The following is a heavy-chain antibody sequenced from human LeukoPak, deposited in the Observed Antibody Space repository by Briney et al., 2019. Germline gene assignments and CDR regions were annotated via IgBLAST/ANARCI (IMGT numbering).Heavy chain of an antibody. CDR1: GFTVSNNY. CDR2: IYKVGNT. J-gene: IGHJ3*02. Sequence: GGSLRLSCAASGFTVSNNYMSWVRQDPGKGLEGVSVIYKVGNTFYADFVKGRFTISRDNSKNTLYLQMNSLRAEDTALYYCARGLVVGGTGVWAFDIWGQGTMVTVSS. V-gene: IGHV3-66*01. D-gene: IGHD1-26*01. CDR3: ARGLVVGGTGVWAFDI.